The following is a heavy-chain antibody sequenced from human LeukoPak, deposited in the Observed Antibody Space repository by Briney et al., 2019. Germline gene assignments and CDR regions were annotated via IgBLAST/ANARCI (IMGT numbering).Heavy chain of an antibody. D-gene: IGHD3-22*01. J-gene: IGHJ4*02. V-gene: IGHV1-46*01. CDR2: INPSGGST. CDR3: ASVSCYDSSGYPYFDY. Sequence: ASVKVSCKASGYTFTSYYMHWVRQAPGQGLEWMGIINPSGGSTSYAQKFQGRVTMTRDTSISTAYMELSRLRSDDTAVYYCASVSCYDSSGYPYFDYWGQGTLVTVSS. CDR1: GYTFTSYY.